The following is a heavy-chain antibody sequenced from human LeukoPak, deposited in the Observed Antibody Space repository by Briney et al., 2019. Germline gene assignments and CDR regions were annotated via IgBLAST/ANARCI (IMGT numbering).Heavy chain of an antibody. CDR3: ARDQEYYYGSGSYLHWFDP. D-gene: IGHD3-10*01. Sequence: KPSETLSLTCTVSGGSISSSSYYWGWIRQPPGKGLEWIGSIYYSGSTYYNPSLKSRVTISVDTSKNQFSLKLSSVTAADTAVYYCARDQEYYYGSGSYLHWFDPWGQGTLVTVSS. CDR1: GGSISSSSYY. V-gene: IGHV4-39*07. J-gene: IGHJ5*02. CDR2: IYYSGST.